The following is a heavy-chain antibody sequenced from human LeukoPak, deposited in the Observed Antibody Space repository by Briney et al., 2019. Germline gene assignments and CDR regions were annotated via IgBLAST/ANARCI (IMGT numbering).Heavy chain of an antibody. V-gene: IGHV3-30-3*01. Sequence: GGSLRLSCGASGFIFSTYWMSWVRQAPGKGLEWVAVISYDGSNKYYADSVKGRFTISRDNSKNTLYLQMNSLRAEDTAVYYCARSSGVELRDGTDYWGQGTLVTVSS. CDR2: ISYDGSNK. CDR3: ARSSGVELRDGTDY. J-gene: IGHJ4*02. D-gene: IGHD1-7*01. CDR1: GFIFSTYW.